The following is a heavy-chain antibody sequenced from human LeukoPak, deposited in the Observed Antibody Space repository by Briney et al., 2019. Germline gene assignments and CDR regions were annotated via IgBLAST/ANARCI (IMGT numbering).Heavy chain of an antibody. CDR3: AREDSSSARLDY. V-gene: IGHV3-30-3*01. J-gene: IGHJ4*02. D-gene: IGHD6-6*01. Sequence: PGGSLRLSCAASGFTFSSYAMHWVRQAPGKGLEWVAVISYDGSNKYYADSVKGRFTISRDNSKNTLYLQMNSLRAEDTAVYYCAREDSSSARLDYWGQGTLVTVPS. CDR1: GFTFSSYA. CDR2: ISYDGSNK.